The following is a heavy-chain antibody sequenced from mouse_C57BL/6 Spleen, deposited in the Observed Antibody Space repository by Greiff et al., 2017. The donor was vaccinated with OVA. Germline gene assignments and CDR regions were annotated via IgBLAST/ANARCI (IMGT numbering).Heavy chain of an antibody. CDR2: IDPSDSYT. V-gene: IGHV1-50*01. D-gene: IGHD2-4*01. CDR1: GYTFPSYW. J-gene: IGHJ3*01. Sequence: QQSCKASGYTFPSYWMQWVKQRPGQGLEWIGEIDPSDSYTNYNQKFKGKATLTVDTSSSTAYMQLSSLTSEDSAVYYCARGRLRRGAWFAYWGQGTLVTVSA. CDR3: ARGRLRRGAWFAY.